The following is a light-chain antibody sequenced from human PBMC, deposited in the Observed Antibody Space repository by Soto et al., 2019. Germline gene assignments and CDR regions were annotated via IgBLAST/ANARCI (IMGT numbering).Light chain of an antibody. CDR2: DAS. V-gene: IGKV3-15*01. Sequence: EIVMTQSPATLSVSPGERATLSCRASQSVSSNLAWYQQKPGQAPRLLIYDASTRATGIPARFSGSGSGTEFTLTISRLEPEDFAVYYCQQYGSSPPVYTFGQGTKLEIK. CDR3: QQYGSSPPVYT. CDR1: QSVSSN. J-gene: IGKJ2*01.